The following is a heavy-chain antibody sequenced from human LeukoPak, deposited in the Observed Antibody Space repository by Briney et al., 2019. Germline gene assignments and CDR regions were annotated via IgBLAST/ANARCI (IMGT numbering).Heavy chain of an antibody. Sequence: ASVKVSRKASGYTFTTYYIHWVRQAPGQGLEWMGIINPSGGTTTYAQKFQGRVTMTRDTSTSTVYMELNSLRSEDTAVYYCARPYDISASYYDYWGQGTLVTVSS. D-gene: IGHD3-22*01. CDR3: ARPYDISASYYDY. CDR1: GYTFTTYY. J-gene: IGHJ4*02. CDR2: INPSGGTT. V-gene: IGHV1-46*01.